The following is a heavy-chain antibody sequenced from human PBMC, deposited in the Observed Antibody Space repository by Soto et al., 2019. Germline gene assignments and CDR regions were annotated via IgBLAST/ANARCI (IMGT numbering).Heavy chain of an antibody. CDR1: GSSISSGGYY. D-gene: IGHD1-26*01. CDR2: IYYCGST. V-gene: IGHV4-31*03. Sequence: SETLSLTCTVSGSSISSGGYYWSWIRQHAGQRLEWIGYIYYCGSTYYNPSLKSRVTISVDTSKNPFSLKLSSVTAAHTAVYYCARAPLAGGAPVFDYWGQGTLVTVSS. J-gene: IGHJ4*02. CDR3: ARAPLAGGAPVFDY.